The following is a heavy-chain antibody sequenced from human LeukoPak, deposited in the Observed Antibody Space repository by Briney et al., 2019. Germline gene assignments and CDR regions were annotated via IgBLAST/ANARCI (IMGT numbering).Heavy chain of an antibody. CDR1: GFTFSSYS. D-gene: IGHD4-17*01. J-gene: IGHJ4*02. CDR3: ARESGAAVTMTH. Sequence: GGSLRLSCAASGFTFSSYSMNWVRQAPGKGLEWVSSISSSSSYIYYADSVKGRFTISRDNAKDSLYLQMNSLRAEDTAVYYCARESGAAVTMTHWGQGTLVTVSS. V-gene: IGHV3-21*03. CDR2: ISSSSSYI.